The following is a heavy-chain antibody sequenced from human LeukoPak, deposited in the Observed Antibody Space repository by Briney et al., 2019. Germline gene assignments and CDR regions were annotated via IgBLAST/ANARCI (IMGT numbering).Heavy chain of an antibody. J-gene: IGHJ6*03. D-gene: IGHD2-15*01. CDR2: IQDDESNK. V-gene: IGHV3-30*02. CDR3: AKQMVERPHYYYMDV. Sequence: GGSLRLSCAASGFIFSSFGMHWVRQAPGKGLEWVAFIQDDESNKFYADSVKGRFTISRDNSKNTLSLQMNSLRPEDTALYYCAKQMVERPHYYYMDVWGKGTTVTVSS. CDR1: GFIFSSFG.